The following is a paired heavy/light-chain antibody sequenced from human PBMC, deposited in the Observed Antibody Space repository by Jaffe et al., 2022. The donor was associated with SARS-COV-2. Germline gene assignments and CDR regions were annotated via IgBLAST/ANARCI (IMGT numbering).Heavy chain of an antibody. CDR1: GYSFSYFW. J-gene: IGHJ4*02. CDR2: IYAGDSDT. D-gene: IGHD1-26*01. Sequence: EVQLVQSGAEVKKPGESLKISCKASGYSFSYFWIAWVRQMPGKGLEWMGIIYAGDSDTRYSPSFKGQVTISADKSISTAYLQWSSLKASDTAMYYCARHALWELQGTDWGQGTLVTVSS. V-gene: IGHV5-51*01. CDR3: ARHALWELQGTD.
Light chain of an antibody. CDR1: QGIANY. CDR3: QQYNSYPYS. J-gene: IGKJ2*03. CDR2: AAS. Sequence: DIQMTQSPSSLSASVGDRVTITCRASQGIANYLAWFQQKPGKAPKTLIYAASTLQSGVPSKFSGSGSGTDFTLTISSLQPEDFATYYCQQYNSYPYSFGQGTKLEIK. V-gene: IGKV1-16*02.